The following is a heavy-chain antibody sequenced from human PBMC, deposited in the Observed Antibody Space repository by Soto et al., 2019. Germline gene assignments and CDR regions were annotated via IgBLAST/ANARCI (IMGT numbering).Heavy chain of an antibody. V-gene: IGHV4-34*01. J-gene: IGHJ4*02. CDR2: INHSGST. D-gene: IGHD4-17*01. CDR1: GGSFSGYY. CDR3: ARDAVTTDYFDY. Sequence: PWETLSLTCAVYGGSFSGYYWSWIRQPPGKGLEWIGEINHSGSTNYNPSLKSRVTISVDTSKNQFSLKLSSVTAADTAVYYCARDAVTTDYFDYWGQGTLVTVSS.